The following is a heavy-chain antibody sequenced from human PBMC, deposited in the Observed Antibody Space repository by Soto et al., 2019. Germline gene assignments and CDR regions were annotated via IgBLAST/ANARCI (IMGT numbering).Heavy chain of an antibody. V-gene: IGHV4-34*01. D-gene: IGHD3-10*01. CDR1: GGSFSGYY. CDR3: ARMAHYYGSGSRFDP. Sequence: ASETLSLTCAVYGGSFSGYYWSWIRQPPGKGLEWIGEISHSGSTNYNPSLKSRVTISVDTSKNQFSLKLSSVTAADTAVYYCARMAHYYGSGSRFDPWGQGTLVTVSS. J-gene: IGHJ5*02. CDR2: ISHSGST.